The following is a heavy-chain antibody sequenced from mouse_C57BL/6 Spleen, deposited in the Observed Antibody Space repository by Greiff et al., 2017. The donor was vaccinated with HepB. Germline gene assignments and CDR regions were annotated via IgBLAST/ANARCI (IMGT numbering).Heavy chain of an antibody. V-gene: IGHV7-3*01. Sequence: EVMLVESGGGLVQPGGSLSLSCAASGFTFTDYYMSWVRQPPGKALEWMGFIRHRANGYTTEYSASVKGLFTISRDNSHSILSLQMNALGAADSATYDSAIASGYYCSFYNNANGDRGKGTSVTVST. CDR3: AIASGYYCSFYNNANGD. CDR1: GFTFTDYY. CDR2: IRHRANGYTT. J-gene: IGHJ4*01. D-gene: IGHD1-1*01.